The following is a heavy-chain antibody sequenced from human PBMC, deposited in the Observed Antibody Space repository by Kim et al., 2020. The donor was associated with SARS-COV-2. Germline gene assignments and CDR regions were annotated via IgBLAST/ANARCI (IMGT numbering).Heavy chain of an antibody. J-gene: IGHJ4*02. Sequence: SETLSLTCAVYGGSFSGYYWSWIRQPPGKGLGWIGEINHSGSTNYNPSLKSRVTISVDTSKNQFSLKLSSVTAADTAVYYCARASNYYGSGSYYRRNDYWGQGTLVTVSS. V-gene: IGHV4-34*01. CDR1: GGSFSGYY. CDR3: ARASNYYGSGSYYRRNDY. D-gene: IGHD3-10*01. CDR2: INHSGST.